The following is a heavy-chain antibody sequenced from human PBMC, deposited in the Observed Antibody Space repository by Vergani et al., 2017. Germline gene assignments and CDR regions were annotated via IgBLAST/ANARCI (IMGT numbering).Heavy chain of an antibody. CDR2: ISGSGGST. J-gene: IGHJ6*02. D-gene: IGHD3-10*01. V-gene: IGHV3-23*04. CDR3: ARTYGSGSYYRVSYYYGMDV. Sequence: EVQLVESGGGLVQPGGSLRLSCAASGFTFSSYWMSWVRQAPGKGLEWVSAISGSGGSTYYADSVKGRFTISRDNSKNTLYLQMNSLRAEDTAVYYCARTYGSGSYYRVSYYYGMDVWGQGTTVTVSS. CDR1: GFTFSSYW.